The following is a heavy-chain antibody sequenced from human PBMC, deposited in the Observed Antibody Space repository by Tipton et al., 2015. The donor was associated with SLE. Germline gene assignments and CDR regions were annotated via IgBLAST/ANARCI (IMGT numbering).Heavy chain of an antibody. V-gene: IGHV4-59*11. Sequence: TLSLTCSVSGGSLSGHYWSWIRQTPGMRLEWIGYIYFSGSTNYNPSFSGRVTISLDRSTDQVSLHLDAVTAADTAVYYCAKDRQPPGGLQLLPLDALDIWGPGSLVTVSS. CDR3: AKDRQPPGGLQLLPLDALDI. J-gene: IGHJ3*02. CDR2: IYFSGST. D-gene: IGHD2-15*01. CDR1: GGSLSGHY.